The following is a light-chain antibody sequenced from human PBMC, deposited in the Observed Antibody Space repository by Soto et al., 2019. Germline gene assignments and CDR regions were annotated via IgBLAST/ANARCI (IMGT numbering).Light chain of an antibody. CDR3: VSDTSSTTYV. CDR1: SSDVGGSNF. J-gene: IGLJ1*01. Sequence: QSVLTQPASVSDSPGQSNTISCTGTSSDVGGSNFVSWYQQHPGKPPKLIIYDVANRPSGVSNRFSGSKSGSTASLIISRLQTEDEADYYCVSDTSSTTYVFGTGTKVTVL. V-gene: IGLV2-14*03. CDR2: DVA.